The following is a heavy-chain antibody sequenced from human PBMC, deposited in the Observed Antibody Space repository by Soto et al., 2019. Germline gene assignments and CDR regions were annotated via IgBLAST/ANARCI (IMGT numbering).Heavy chain of an antibody. CDR1: GFTFSSYG. J-gene: IGHJ3*02. Sequence: GSLRLSCAASGFTFSSYGMHWVRQAPGKGLEWVAVISYDGSNKYYADSVKGRFTISRDNSKNTLYLQMNSLRAEDTAVYYCAKDVGPGDYDYVWGSYRFDAFDIWGQGTMVTVSS. V-gene: IGHV3-30*18. D-gene: IGHD3-16*02. CDR3: AKDVGPGDYDYVWGSYRFDAFDI. CDR2: ISYDGSNK.